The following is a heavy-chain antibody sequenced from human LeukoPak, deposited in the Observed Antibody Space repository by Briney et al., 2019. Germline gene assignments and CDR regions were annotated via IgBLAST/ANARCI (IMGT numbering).Heavy chain of an antibody. CDR2: IHYSGST. Sequence: PSETLSLTCSVSRGSISGYYWSWIRQPPGKGLEWIGYIHYSGSTNYNPSLKSRVTISVDTSKNQFSLKLSSVTAADTAVYYCARDGWFGELLDYWGQGTLVIVSS. CDR3: ARDGWFGELLDY. CDR1: RGSISGYY. V-gene: IGHV4-59*12. D-gene: IGHD3-10*01. J-gene: IGHJ4*02.